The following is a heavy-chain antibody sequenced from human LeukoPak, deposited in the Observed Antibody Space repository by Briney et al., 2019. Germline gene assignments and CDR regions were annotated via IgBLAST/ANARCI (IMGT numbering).Heavy chain of an antibody. Sequence: PSETLSLTCAVSGGFISNSNWWSRVRPPPGKGLEWIGEIYHSGSTNYNPSLKSRVTISVDKSKNQFSLKLSSVTAADTAVYDCARVGGIAAAGFDYWGQGTLVTVSS. J-gene: IGHJ4*02. CDR1: GGFISNSNW. V-gene: IGHV4-4*02. D-gene: IGHD6-13*01. CDR2: IYHSGST. CDR3: ARVGGIAAAGFDY.